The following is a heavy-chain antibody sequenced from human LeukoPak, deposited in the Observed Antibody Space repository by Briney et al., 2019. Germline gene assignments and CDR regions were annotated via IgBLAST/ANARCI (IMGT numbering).Heavy chain of an antibody. D-gene: IGHD5-18*01. J-gene: IGHJ4*02. CDR1: GFTFSSYA. CDR2: ISYDGSNK. CDR3: AVTVVDTAEF. V-gene: IGHV3-30*04. Sequence: GGSLRLSRAASGFTFSSYAMHWVRQAPGKGLEWVAVISYDGSNKYYADSVKGRFTISRDNSKNTLYLQMNSLRAEDTAVYYCAVTVVDTAEFWGQGTLVTVSS.